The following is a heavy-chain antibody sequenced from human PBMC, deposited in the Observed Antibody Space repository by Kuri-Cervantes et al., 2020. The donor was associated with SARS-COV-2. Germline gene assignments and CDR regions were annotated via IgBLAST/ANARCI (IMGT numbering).Heavy chain of an antibody. Sequence: GGSLRLSCAASGFTFSSYGMHWVRQAPGKGLEWVAVIWYDGSNKYYADSVKGRFTISRDNSKNTLHLQMNSLRAEDTAVYYCARDPPHGTDYGGSMDVWGQGTTVTVSS. CDR1: GFTFSSYG. V-gene: IGHV3-33*01. CDR3: ARDPPHGTDYGGSMDV. J-gene: IGHJ6*02. CDR2: IWYDGSNK. D-gene: IGHD4-23*01.